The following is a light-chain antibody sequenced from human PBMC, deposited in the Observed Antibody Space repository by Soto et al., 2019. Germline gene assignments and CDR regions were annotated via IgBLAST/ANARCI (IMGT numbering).Light chain of an antibody. CDR3: QQYYRYPLT. CDR1: QSISSY. CDR2: GAS. J-gene: IGKJ5*01. Sequence: DIQMTQSPSSLSASVGDRVTITCRASQSISSYLNWYQQRPGKAPKVLIYGASTLQSGVPSRFSGSGSGTDFTLTISCLQSEDFATYYCQQYYRYPLTFGQGTRLEIK. V-gene: IGKV1-39*01.